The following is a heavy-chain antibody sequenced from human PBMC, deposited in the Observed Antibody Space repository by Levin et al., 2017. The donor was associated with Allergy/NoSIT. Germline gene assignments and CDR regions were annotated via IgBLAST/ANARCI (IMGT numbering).Heavy chain of an antibody. J-gene: IGHJ4*02. CDR2: ISGSGGST. V-gene: IGHV3-23*01. Sequence: GGSLRLSCAASGFTFSSYAMSWVRQAPGKGLEWVSAISGSGGSTYYADSVKGRFTISRDNSKNTLYLQMNSLRAEDTAVYYCAKGPPRGVVVVAANAYWGQGTLVTVSS. D-gene: IGHD2-15*01. CDR3: AKGPPRGVVVVAANAY. CDR1: GFTFSSYA.